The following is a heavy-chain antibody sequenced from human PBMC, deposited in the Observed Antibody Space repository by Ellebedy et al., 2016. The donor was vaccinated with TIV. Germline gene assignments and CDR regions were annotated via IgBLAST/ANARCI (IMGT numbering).Heavy chain of an antibody. Sequence: GGSLRLXXAASGFSFNSYALSWVRQAPGKGPEWVAVISTTGVTTYYADSVKGRFTISRDSSKNTIYLQMNSLRAEDTAVYYCAKDALQYYSSGYLNWFDSWGQGTLVTVSS. J-gene: IGHJ5*01. CDR3: AKDALQYYSSGYLNWFDS. CDR1: GFSFNSYA. D-gene: IGHD3-22*01. CDR2: ISTTGVTT. V-gene: IGHV3-23*01.